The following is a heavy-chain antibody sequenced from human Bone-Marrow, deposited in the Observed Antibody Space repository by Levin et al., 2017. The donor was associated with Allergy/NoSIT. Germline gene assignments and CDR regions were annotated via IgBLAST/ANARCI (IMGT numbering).Heavy chain of an antibody. CDR3: ARNRLRWGSSAYPDAFDI. V-gene: IGHV1-8*01. D-gene: IGHD3-16*01. CDR1: GYTFTDYD. CDR2: QNPYNGVT. Sequence: ASVKVSCEASGYTFTDYDINWVRQATGQGLEWMGWQNPYNGVTGQAQKFQDRITMTRDTSTNTAYMELSSLRSDDTAVYYCARNRLRWGSSAYPDAFDIWGQGTVVTVSS. J-gene: IGHJ3*02.